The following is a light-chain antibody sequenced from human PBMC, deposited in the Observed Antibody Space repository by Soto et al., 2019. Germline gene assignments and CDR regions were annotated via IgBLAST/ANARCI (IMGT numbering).Light chain of an antibody. CDR3: SSYAGSSVV. J-gene: IGLJ2*01. V-gene: IGLV2-8*01. Sequence: QSALTQPPSASGSPGQSVTISCTGTSSDVGSYNLVSWHQQHPGKAPKVMIYGVSQRPSGVPDRFSGSTSGNTASLTVSGLQAEDEADYYCSSYAGSSVVFGAGTKLT. CDR2: GVS. CDR1: SSDVGSYNL.